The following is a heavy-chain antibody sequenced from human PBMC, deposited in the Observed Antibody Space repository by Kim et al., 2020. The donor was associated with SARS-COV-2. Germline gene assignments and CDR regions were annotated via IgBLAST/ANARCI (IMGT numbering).Heavy chain of an antibody. CDR1: GYSFTSYW. J-gene: IGHJ6*02. CDR3: ARLSSGSSHGYYYYYGMDV. V-gene: IGHV5-51*01. CDR2: IYPGDSDT. D-gene: IGHD1-26*01. Sequence: GESLKISCKGSGYSFTSYWIGWVRQMPGKGLEWMGIIYPGDSDTRYSPSFQGQVTISADKSISTAYLQWSSLKASDTAMYYCARLSSGSSHGYYYYYGMDVWGQGTTVTVSS.